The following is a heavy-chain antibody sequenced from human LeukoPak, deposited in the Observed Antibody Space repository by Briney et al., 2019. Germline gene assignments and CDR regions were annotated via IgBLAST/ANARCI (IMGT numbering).Heavy chain of an antibody. D-gene: IGHD3-9*01. V-gene: IGHV3-33*01. J-gene: IGHJ4*02. CDR2: IWHDGNNK. CDR3: ARSTSSEYDIYHFDY. CDR1: GFTFSSYG. Sequence: GGSLRLSCAASGFTFSSYGMHWVRQAPGKGLEWVAVIWHDGNNKYYADSVKGRFTISRDNSKNTLYLQMNSLRAEGTAVYYCARSTSSEYDIYHFDYWGQGTLVTVSS.